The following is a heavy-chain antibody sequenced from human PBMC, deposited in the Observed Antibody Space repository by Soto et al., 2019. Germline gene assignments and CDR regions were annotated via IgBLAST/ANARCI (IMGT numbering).Heavy chain of an antibody. CDR2: ISGSGGRT. J-gene: IGHJ4*02. Sequence: EVQLLESGGGLVQPGGSLRLSCAASGFTFSSYAMTWVRQAPGKGLEWVSAISGSGGRTYYADSVKGRFTISRDNSNNTLHLQMTSLRAEDTAVYYCAKADDVDPAMAHDYWGQGTLVTVSS. CDR3: AKADDVDPAMAHDY. V-gene: IGHV3-23*01. CDR1: GFTFSSYA. D-gene: IGHD5-18*01.